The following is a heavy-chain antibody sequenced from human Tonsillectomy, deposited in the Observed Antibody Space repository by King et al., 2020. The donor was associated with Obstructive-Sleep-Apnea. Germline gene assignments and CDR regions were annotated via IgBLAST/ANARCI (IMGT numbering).Heavy chain of an antibody. V-gene: IGHV3-30*18. J-gene: IGHJ4*02. CDR1: GFTFSSYG. CDR2: ISYDGSNK. D-gene: IGHD2-2*01. Sequence: VQLVESGGGVVQPGRSLRLSCAASGFTFSSYGMHWVRQAPGKGLEWVAVISYDGSNKYYADSVKGRFTISRDNSKNTLYLQMNSLRAADTAWYYCAKTGYCSSTSCYGSFDYWGQGTLVTVSS. CDR3: AKTGYCSSTSCYGSFDY.